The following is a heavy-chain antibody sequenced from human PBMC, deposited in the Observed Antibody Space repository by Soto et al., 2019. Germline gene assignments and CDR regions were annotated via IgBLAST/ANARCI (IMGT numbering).Heavy chain of an antibody. CDR3: ARGGGGLRLGELPFLDY. Sequence: QVHLVQSGAEEKRPGASVKVSCKASGYTFTNYAIHWVRQAPGQRLEWMGWINSANGNTQYSQKFQGRLTITRDTSASTGSMDLSSLRSEDTAVYYCARGGGGLRLGELPFLDYWGQGTLVTVSS. V-gene: IGHV1-3*05. J-gene: IGHJ4*02. D-gene: IGHD3-16*01. CDR1: GYTFTNYA. CDR2: INSANGNT.